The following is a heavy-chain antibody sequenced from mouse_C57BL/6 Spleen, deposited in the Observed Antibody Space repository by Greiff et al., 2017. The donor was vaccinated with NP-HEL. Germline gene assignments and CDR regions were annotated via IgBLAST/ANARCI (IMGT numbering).Heavy chain of an antibody. V-gene: IGHV1-69*01. Sequence: VQLQQPGAELVMPGASVKLSCKASGYTFTSYWMHWVKQRPGQGLEWIGEIDPSDSYTNYNQKFKGKSTLTVDKSSSTAYMQLSSLTSEDSAVYYCARRGREPYFDYWGQGTTLTVSS. D-gene: IGHD3-3*01. CDR1: GYTFTSYW. CDR2: IDPSDSYT. CDR3: ARRGREPYFDY. J-gene: IGHJ2*01.